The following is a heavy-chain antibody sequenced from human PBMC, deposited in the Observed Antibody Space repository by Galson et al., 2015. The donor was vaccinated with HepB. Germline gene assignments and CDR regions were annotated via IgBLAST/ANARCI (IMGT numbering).Heavy chain of an antibody. CDR2: INPNSGGT. CDR1: GYTFTGYY. V-gene: IGHV1-2*06. Sequence: SVKVSCKASGYTFTGYYMHWVRQAPGQGLEWMGRINPNSGGTNYAQKFQGRVTMTRDTSISTAYMELSRLRSDDTAVYYCASSLTTVVRGDYWGQGTLVTVSS. J-gene: IGHJ4*02. CDR3: ASSLTTVVRGDY. D-gene: IGHD4-23*01.